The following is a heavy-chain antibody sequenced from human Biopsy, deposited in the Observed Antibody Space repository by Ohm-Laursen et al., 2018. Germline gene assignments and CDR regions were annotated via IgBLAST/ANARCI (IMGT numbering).Heavy chain of an antibody. J-gene: IGHJ5*02. V-gene: IGHV4-59*12. CDR3: ARDRDRRGWFDP. D-gene: IGHD1-14*01. Sequence: SETLSLTCSVSGYSMSTYYWSWIRQSPGKGLEWIGHIYYSGSTNYNPSLKSRVTMSVDTSKNKFSLRVSSVTAADTAVYYCARDRDRRGWFDPWGQGTLVTVSS. CDR1: GYSMSTYY. CDR2: IYYSGST.